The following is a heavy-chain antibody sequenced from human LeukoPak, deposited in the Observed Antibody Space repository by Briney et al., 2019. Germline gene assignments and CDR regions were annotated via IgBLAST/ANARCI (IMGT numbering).Heavy chain of an antibody. D-gene: IGHD6-19*01. Sequence: SGPALVNPTQTLTLTCTFSGFSLSTSGMCVSWIRQPPGKALGWLARIDWDNDKYYSTSLKTRLTISKDTSKNQVVLTMTNMDPVDTATYYCARIRKSGSGWYYFDYWGQGTLVTVSS. CDR3: ARIRKSGSGWYYFDY. J-gene: IGHJ4*02. V-gene: IGHV2-70*11. CDR1: GFSLSTSGMC. CDR2: IDWDNDK.